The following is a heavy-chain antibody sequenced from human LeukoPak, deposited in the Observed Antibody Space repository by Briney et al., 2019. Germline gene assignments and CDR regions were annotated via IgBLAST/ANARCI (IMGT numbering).Heavy chain of an antibody. V-gene: IGHV1-2*02. CDR1: GYTFIDYY. CDR2: INPNSGDT. D-gene: IGHD1-26*01. J-gene: IGHJ4*02. Sequence: ASVKVSCKASGYTFIDYYIHWLRQAPGQGLEWMGWINPNSGDTRSAQNFQGRVTMTTDMSISTAYLELSRLRSDDTAVYYCARDGALDYWGQGTLVTVSS. CDR3: ARDGALDY.